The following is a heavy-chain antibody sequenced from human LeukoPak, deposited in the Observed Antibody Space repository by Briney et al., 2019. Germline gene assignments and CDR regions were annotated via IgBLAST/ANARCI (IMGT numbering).Heavy chain of an antibody. Sequence: GSLRLSCAASGFTFNSYTMHWVRQAPGKGLEWIGYIYYSGSTNYNPSLKSRVTISVDTSKNQFSLKLSSVTAADTAVYYCATRGYWGQGTLVAVSS. CDR1: GFTFNSYT. CDR3: ATRGY. V-gene: IGHV4-59*08. D-gene: IGHD3-10*01. CDR2: IYYSGST. J-gene: IGHJ4*02.